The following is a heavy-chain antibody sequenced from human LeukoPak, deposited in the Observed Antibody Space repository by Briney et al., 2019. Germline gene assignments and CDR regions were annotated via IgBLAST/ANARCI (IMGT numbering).Heavy chain of an antibody. J-gene: IGHJ4*02. CDR2: IYYSGST. D-gene: IGHD3-22*01. CDR1: GGSISSGGYY. V-gene: IGHV4-31*03. CDR3: ATNNYYDSSGYSAALGY. Sequence: SQTLSLTCTVSGGSISSGGYYWSWIRQHPGKGLEWIGYIYYSGSTYYNPSLKSRVTISVDTSKNQFSLKLSSVTAADTAVYYCATNNYYDSSGYSAALGYWGQGTLVTVSP.